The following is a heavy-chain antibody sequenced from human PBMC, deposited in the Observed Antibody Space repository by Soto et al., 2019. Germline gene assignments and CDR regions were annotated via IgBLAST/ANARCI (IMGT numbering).Heavy chain of an antibody. J-gene: IGHJ6*02. V-gene: IGHV1-24*01. Sequence: ASLKVSCKFSGYPLTELSSHWVRQAPGKGLEWMGGFDPEDGETFYAQRFQGRVTMTEDTSTDTAYMELRSLRSEDTAVYYCATTDQLLGYCSGGSCYRMDVWGQGTTVTVSS. CDR1: GYPLTELS. CDR3: ATTDQLLGYCSGGSCYRMDV. CDR2: FDPEDGET. D-gene: IGHD2-15*01.